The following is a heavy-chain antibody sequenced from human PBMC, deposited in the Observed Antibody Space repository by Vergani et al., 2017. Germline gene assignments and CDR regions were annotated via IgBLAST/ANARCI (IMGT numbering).Heavy chain of an antibody. V-gene: IGHV4-34*10. Sequence: QVQLQESGPGLVKPSETLSLTCAVYGGSFSGYYWSWIRQPPGKGLEWIGEINHSGSTNYNPSLKSRVTISVDTSKNQFSLKLSSVTAADTAVYYCARDAYYGGNSGFPFDYWGQGTLVTVSS. CDR2: INHSGST. CDR3: ARDAYYGGNSGFPFDY. CDR1: GGSFSGYY. J-gene: IGHJ4*02. D-gene: IGHD4-23*01.